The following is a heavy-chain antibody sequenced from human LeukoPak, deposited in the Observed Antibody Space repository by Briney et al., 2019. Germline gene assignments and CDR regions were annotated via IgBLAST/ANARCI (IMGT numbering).Heavy chain of an antibody. Sequence: SETLSLTCTVSGGSISSYYWSWIRQPPGKGLEWIGYIYYSGSTNYNPSLKSRVTISVDTSKNQFSLKLSSVTAAGTAVYYCAREWELPWGPFDYWGQGTLVTVSS. J-gene: IGHJ4*02. V-gene: IGHV4-59*12. CDR2: IYYSGST. D-gene: IGHD1-26*01. CDR1: GGSISSYY. CDR3: AREWELPWGPFDY.